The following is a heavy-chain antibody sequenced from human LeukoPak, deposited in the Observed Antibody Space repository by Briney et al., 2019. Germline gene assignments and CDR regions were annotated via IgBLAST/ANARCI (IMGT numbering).Heavy chain of an antibody. CDR3: ARSMYSGSYYVEFYFDY. J-gene: IGHJ4*02. CDR1: GFTFSSYW. V-gene: IGHV3-7*01. D-gene: IGHD1-26*01. CDR2: IKQDGSEK. Sequence: GGSLRLSCAASGFTFSSYWMSWVRQAPGKGLEWVANIKQDGSEKYYVDSVKGRFTISRDNAKNSLYLQMNSLRAEDTAVYYCARSMYSGSYYVEFYFDYWGQGTLVTVSS.